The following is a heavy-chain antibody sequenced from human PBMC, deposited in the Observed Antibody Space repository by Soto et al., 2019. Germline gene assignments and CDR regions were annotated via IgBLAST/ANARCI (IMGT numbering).Heavy chain of an antibody. Sequence: GGSLRLSCAASGFTFSSYSMSWVRQAPGKGLEWVSSISSSSSYIYYADSVKGRFTISRDNAKNSLYLQMNSLRAEDTAVYYCARELERVFDYWGQGTLVTVSS. CDR2: ISSSSSYI. V-gene: IGHV3-21*01. J-gene: IGHJ4*02. CDR3: ARELERVFDY. CDR1: GFTFSSYS. D-gene: IGHD1-1*01.